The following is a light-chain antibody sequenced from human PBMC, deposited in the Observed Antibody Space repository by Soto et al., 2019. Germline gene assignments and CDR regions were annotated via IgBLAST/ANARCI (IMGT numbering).Light chain of an antibody. CDR1: SSNIGSNT. V-gene: IGLV1-44*01. Sequence: QSALTQPPSASGTPGQSVTISCSGSSSNIGSNTVNWYQQLPGTAPKLLIYSNNQRPSGVPDRFSGSKSGTSASLAISGLRSGDEADYYCAAWDDSLNGHVFGTGTKVTVL. CDR2: SNN. CDR3: AAWDDSLNGHV. J-gene: IGLJ1*01.